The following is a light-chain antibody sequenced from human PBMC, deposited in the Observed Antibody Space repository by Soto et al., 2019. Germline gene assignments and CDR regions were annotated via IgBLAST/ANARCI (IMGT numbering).Light chain of an antibody. Sequence: DIPMTQSPSTLSASVGDRVTITCRASQSINNWLAWYQQKPGKAPKLLIYDASNLESGVPSRFSGSGSGTQFTLTISSLQPDDLATYYCQQYNIYPYTFGQGTKLEIK. CDR1: QSINNW. J-gene: IGKJ2*01. V-gene: IGKV1-5*01. CDR2: DAS. CDR3: QQYNIYPYT.